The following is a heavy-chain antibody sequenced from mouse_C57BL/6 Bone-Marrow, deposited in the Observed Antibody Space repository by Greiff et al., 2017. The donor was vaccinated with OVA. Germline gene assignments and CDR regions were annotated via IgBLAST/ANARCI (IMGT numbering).Heavy chain of an antibody. V-gene: IGHV1-50*01. Sequence: QVQLQQPGAELVKPGASVKLSCKASGYTFTSYWMQWVKQRPGQGLEWIGEIDPSDSYTNYNQKFKGKATLTVDTSSSTAYMQLSSLTSEDSAVYYCASTPGYDGYSHWYFDVWGTGTTVTVSS. CDR1: GYTFTSYW. D-gene: IGHD2-3*01. CDR3: ASTPGYDGYSHWYFDV. J-gene: IGHJ1*03. CDR2: IDPSDSYT.